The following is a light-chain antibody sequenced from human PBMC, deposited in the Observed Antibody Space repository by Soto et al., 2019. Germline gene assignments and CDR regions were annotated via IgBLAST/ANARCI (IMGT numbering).Light chain of an antibody. Sequence: DIQMTQSPSSVSASVGDRVTITCRASRGITNGLAWYQQKPGRAPRLLIYAASTLQSGVPSRFNGGGSGTECTLTISSLQPEDFATYYCQQTDSFPRTFGQGTKVEIK. CDR2: AAS. J-gene: IGKJ1*01. V-gene: IGKV1-12*01. CDR1: RGITNG. CDR3: QQTDSFPRT.